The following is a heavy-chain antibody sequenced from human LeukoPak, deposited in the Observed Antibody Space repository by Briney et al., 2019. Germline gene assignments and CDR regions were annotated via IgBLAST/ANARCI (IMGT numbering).Heavy chain of an antibody. Sequence: PGGSLRLSCAASGFTFSSYEMNWVRQAPGKGLEWVSYISSSGSTIYYADSVKGRFTISRDNAKNSLYLQMNSLRAEDTAVYFCVRIYDNSGHYDYWGQGTLVTVSS. V-gene: IGHV3-48*03. D-gene: IGHD3-22*01. J-gene: IGHJ4*02. CDR1: GFTFSSYE. CDR2: ISSSGSTI. CDR3: VRIYDNSGHYDY.